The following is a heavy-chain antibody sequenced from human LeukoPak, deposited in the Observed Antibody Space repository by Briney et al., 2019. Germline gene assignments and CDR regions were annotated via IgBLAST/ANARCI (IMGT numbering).Heavy chain of an antibody. J-gene: IGHJ6*03. Sequence: SETLSLTCSVSGGSFSNNFWSWVRQPAGKGLEWIGRIYPSGNTNYNPSLKSRVTLSVDTSKTQFSLNLSSVTAADTAVYYCAREDSGSYYNYYYFYMDVWGKGTTVTVSS. CDR3: AREDSGSYYNYYYFYMDV. CDR2: IYPSGNT. CDR1: GGSFSNNF. V-gene: IGHV4-4*07. D-gene: IGHD3-10*01.